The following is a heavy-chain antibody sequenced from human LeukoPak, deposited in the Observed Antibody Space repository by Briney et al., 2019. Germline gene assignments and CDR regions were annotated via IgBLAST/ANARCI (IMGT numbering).Heavy chain of an antibody. J-gene: IGHJ5*02. CDR1: GGSFSDYY. CDR2: INHTGYT. Sequence: SETLSPTRGVSGGSFSDYYWTWIRHSPGKGLEWIGEINHTGYTNYKPSLKRRVTMSVDTSKNQVTLKLTSVTAADTAVYFCARGRKVVCSSASCPGWFDPWAQGTLVTVSS. D-gene: IGHD6-13*01. CDR3: ARGRKVVCSSASCPGWFDP. V-gene: IGHV4-34*01.